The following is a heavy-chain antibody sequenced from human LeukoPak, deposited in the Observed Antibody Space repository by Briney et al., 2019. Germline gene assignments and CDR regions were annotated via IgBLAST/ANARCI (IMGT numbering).Heavy chain of an antibody. CDR2: IIPILGIA. J-gene: IGHJ6*02. V-gene: IGHV1-69*04. CDR1: GGTFSSYA. CDR3: ARVGGDYYYYGMDV. Sequence: SVKVSCKASGGTFSSYAISWVRQAPGQGLEWMGRIIPILGIANYAQKFQGRVAITADKSTSTAYMELSSLRSEDTAVYYCARVGGDYYYYGMDVWGQGTTVTVSS. D-gene: IGHD3-10*01.